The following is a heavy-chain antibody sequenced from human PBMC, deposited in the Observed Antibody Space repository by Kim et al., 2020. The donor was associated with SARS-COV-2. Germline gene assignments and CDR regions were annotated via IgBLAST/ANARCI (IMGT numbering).Heavy chain of an antibody. CDR1: GFTFSNYG. CDR3: ARSKSNIGFAPTANWYYG. Sequence: GGSLRLSCAASGFTFSNYGMHWVRQAPGKGLEWVAVIWYDGSNTYYADSVKGRFTISRDNSKNTLYLQMSTLRAEDTAVYYCARSKSNIGFAPTANWYYG. CDR2: IWYDGSNT. J-gene: IGHJ6*01. D-gene: IGHD7-27*01. V-gene: IGHV3-33*01.